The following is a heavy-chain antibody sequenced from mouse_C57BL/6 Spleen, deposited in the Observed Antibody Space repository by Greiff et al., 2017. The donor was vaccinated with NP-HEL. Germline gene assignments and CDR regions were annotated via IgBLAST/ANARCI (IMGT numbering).Heavy chain of an antibody. D-gene: IGHD1-1*01. CDR1: GFTFSSYA. V-gene: IGHV5-9-1*02. CDR2: ISSGGDYI. Sequence: VTLVESGEGLVKPGGSLKLSCAASGFTFSSYAMSWVRQTPEKRLEWVAYISSGGDYIYYADTVKGRFTISRDNARNTLYLQMSSLKSEDTAMYYCTREAYYYGSSQFAYWGQGTLVTVSA. CDR3: TREAYYYGSSQFAY. J-gene: IGHJ3*01.